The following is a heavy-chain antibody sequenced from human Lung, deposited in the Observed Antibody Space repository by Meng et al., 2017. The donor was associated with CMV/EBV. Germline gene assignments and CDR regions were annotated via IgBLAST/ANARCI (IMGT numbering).Heavy chain of an antibody. Sequence: ASVKVSCKASGYSFSRSGFNWVRQAPGQGLEGMGWISVYNGDTKYAQKLQGRVTMTTDTSTNTGYMELRSLRSDDTAVYYCAGGGGEYYFGKWGQGALVTVSS. CDR3: AGGGGEYYFGK. V-gene: IGHV1-18*01. J-gene: IGHJ4*02. CDR2: ISVYNGDT. CDR1: GYSFSRSG. D-gene: IGHD3-10*01.